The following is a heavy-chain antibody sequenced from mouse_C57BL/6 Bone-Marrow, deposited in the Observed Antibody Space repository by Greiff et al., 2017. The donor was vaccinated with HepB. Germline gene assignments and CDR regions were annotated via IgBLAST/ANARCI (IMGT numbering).Heavy chain of an antibody. J-gene: IGHJ1*03. Sequence: DVKLVESGGGLVQPGGSLSLSCAASGFTFTDYYMSWVRQPPGKALEWLGFIRNKANGYTTEYSASVKGRFTISRDNSQSILYLQMNALRAEDSATYYCARYKGGQGRGRYFDVWGTGTTVTVSS. CDR3: ARYKGGQGRGRYFDV. CDR1: GFTFTDYY. D-gene: IGHD3-3*01. CDR2: IRNKANGYTT. V-gene: IGHV7-3*01.